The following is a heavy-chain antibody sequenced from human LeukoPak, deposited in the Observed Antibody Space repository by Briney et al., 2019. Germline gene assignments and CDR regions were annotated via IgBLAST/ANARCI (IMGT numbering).Heavy chain of an antibody. Sequence: SETLSLTRAVSGGSISDGYNWGWIRQPPGKGLEWIGSIYSGGTTYYNPSLRSRVTISVDTSKNQFSLKLTSVTAADAAAYYCARHSRNCSGGYCYLYYWGQGTLVTVSS. V-gene: IGHV4-39*01. CDR3: ARHSRNCSGGYCYLYY. CDR1: GGSISDGYN. J-gene: IGHJ4*02. CDR2: IYSGGTT. D-gene: IGHD2-15*01.